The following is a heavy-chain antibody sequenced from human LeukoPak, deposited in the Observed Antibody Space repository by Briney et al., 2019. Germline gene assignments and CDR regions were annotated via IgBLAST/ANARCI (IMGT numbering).Heavy chain of an antibody. CDR2: ISSSSSYT. V-gene: IGHV3-11*06. J-gene: IGHJ5*02. Sequence: PGGSLRLSCAASGFTFSDYYMSWIRQAPGKGLEWVSYISSSSSYTNYADSVKGRFTISRDNAKNSLYLQMNSLRAEDTAVYYCARVGLYSSSAFAPWGQGPLVTVSS. CDR3: ARVGLYSSSAFAP. CDR1: GFTFSDYY. D-gene: IGHD6-13*01.